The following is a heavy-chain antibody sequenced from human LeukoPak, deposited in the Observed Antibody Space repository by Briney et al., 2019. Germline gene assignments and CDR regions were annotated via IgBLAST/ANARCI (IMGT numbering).Heavy chain of an antibody. CDR1: HYSISSGYY. Sequence: SETLSLTCTVSHYSISSGYYWGWIRQPPGKGLEWIGTIYHSGSAYSNPSLKSRVTMSVDTSKNQFSLNLSSVTAADTAVYYCARFDIRRLLYAFDIWGQGTMVTVSS. J-gene: IGHJ3*02. V-gene: IGHV4-38-2*02. CDR2: IYHSGSA. CDR3: ARFDIRRLLYAFDI. D-gene: IGHD3-16*02.